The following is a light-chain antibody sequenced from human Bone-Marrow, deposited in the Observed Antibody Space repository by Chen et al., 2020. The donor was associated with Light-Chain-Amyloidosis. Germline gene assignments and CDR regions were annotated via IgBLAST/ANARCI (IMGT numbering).Light chain of an antibody. CDR3: QGYNSYLFT. J-gene: IGKJ5*01. Sequence: DIQMTQSPSALSASVGDRVTITCRASQSIGTALAWYQQKPGKAPELLIFKASRLDTGVPSRFSGSGSGTEFTLTISSLQPDDSGTYYCQGYNSYLFTFGQGTRLEIK. V-gene: IGKV1-5*03. CDR2: KAS. CDR1: QSIGTA.